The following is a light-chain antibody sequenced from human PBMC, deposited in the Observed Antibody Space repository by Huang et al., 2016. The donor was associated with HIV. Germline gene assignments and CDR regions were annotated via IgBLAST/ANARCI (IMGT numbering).Light chain of an antibody. CDR1: EGISSY. CDR2: AAS. J-gene: IGKJ1*01. V-gene: IGKV1-9*01. Sequence: IQLTQPPSSLSASVGDRVTTTCRASEGISSYLAWYQQKSGKAPKFLIYAASTLKSGVPARFSGSGSGTDFTLTISSLQPEDFATYYCQQLNDYPWTFGQGTKVEIK. CDR3: QQLNDYPWT.